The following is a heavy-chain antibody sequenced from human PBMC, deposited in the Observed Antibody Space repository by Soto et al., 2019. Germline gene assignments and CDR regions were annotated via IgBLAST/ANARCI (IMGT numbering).Heavy chain of an antibody. CDR2: INSDGSST. CDR3: ARGYSGTYRVDY. J-gene: IGHJ4*02. CDR1: GFTFSSYW. Sequence: EVQLVESGGGLVQPGGSLRLSCAASGFTFSSYWMHWVRQAPGRGLVWVSRINSDGSSTSYADSVKGRFTISRDNAKHTLYLQMNSLRAEDTAVYYCARGYSGTYRVDYWGQGTLVTVSS. D-gene: IGHD1-26*01. V-gene: IGHV3-74*01.